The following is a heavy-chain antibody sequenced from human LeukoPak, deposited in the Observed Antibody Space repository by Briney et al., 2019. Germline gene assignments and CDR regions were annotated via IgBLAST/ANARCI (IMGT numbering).Heavy chain of an antibody. Sequence: GSLRLSCAASGFTFSSYWMSWVRQAPGKGLEWVANIKQDGSEKYYVDSVKGRFTISRDNAKNSLYLQMNSLRAEDTAVYYCAKGYSSSWYKGGGLFDYWGQGTLVTVSS. CDR1: GFTFSSYW. CDR2: IKQDGSEK. CDR3: AKGYSSSWYKGGGLFDY. D-gene: IGHD6-13*01. V-gene: IGHV3-7*03. J-gene: IGHJ4*02.